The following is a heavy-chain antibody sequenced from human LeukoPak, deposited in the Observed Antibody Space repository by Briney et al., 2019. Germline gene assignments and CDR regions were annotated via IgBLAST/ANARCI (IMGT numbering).Heavy chain of an antibody. V-gene: IGHV3-48*03. Sequence: PGGSLRLSCAASGFTFSSYEMNWVRQAPGKGLEWVSYISSSGSTIYYADSVKGRFTISRDNSKSTLYLQMNSLRAEDTAVYYCARRGAVAGTIDYWGQGALVTVSS. J-gene: IGHJ4*02. CDR2: ISSSGSTI. CDR1: GFTFSSYE. D-gene: IGHD6-19*01. CDR3: ARRGAVAGTIDY.